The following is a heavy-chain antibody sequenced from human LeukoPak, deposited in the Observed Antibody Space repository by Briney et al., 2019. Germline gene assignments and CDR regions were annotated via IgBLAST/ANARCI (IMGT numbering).Heavy chain of an antibody. J-gene: IGHJ6*03. CDR2: IDTDTGNP. D-gene: IGHD1-1*01. CDR3: ARGMRRKLDPSRPLHAYYYYYYMDV. V-gene: IGHV7-4-1*02. Sequence: GASVKVSCKASGYTLTTYAVNWVRQAPGQGLEWMGWIDTDTGNPTFAQGFTGRFVFSLDMSVSTAYLQINSLEAEDTAVYYCARGMRRKLDPSRPLHAYYYYYYMDVWGKGTTVAVSS. CDR1: GYTLTTYA.